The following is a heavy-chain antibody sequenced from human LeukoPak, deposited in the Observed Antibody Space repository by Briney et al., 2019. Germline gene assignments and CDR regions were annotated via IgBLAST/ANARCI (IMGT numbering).Heavy chain of an antibody. CDR3: AKALIAAAGTIYFDY. J-gene: IGHJ4*02. CDR1: GFTFDDYA. Sequence: GRSLRLSCAASGFTFDDYAMHWVRQAPGKGLEWVSGISWNSGSIGYADSVKGRFTISRDNAKNSLYLQMNSLRAEDTASYYCAKALIAAAGTIYFDYWGQGTLVTVSS. V-gene: IGHV3-9*01. CDR2: ISWNSGSI. D-gene: IGHD6-13*01.